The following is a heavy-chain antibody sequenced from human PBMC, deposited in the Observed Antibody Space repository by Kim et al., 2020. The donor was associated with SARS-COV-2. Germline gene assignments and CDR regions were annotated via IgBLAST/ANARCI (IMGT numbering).Heavy chain of an antibody. CDR3: ARGEDGEYGLDAFDI. V-gene: IGHV4-31*02. D-gene: IGHD3-10*01. CDR1: GASISSVGYF. J-gene: IGHJ3*02. CDR2: MYSFGST. Sequence: SETLSLTCSVSGASISSVGYFWRWIRQHPDKGLEWIGYMYSFGSTHYRQSLKSRVAISLDTSKNQFFLRLTSVTAADTAVYYCARGEDGEYGLDAFDIWGQGTPVIVSS.